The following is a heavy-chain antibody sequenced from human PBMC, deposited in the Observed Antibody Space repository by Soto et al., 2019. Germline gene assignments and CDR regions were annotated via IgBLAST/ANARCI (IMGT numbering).Heavy chain of an antibody. CDR1: GYTFTSYA. CDR2: INAGNGNT. Sequence: QVQLVQSGAEEKKPGASVKVSCKASGYTFTSYAMHWVRQAPGQRLEWMGWINAGNGNTKYSHKFQGRVTITRDTSASTAYMELSSLRSEDTAVYYSARSIVVVTALDYWGQGTLVTVSS. CDR3: ARSIVVVTALDY. J-gene: IGHJ4*02. V-gene: IGHV1-3*05. D-gene: IGHD2-21*02.